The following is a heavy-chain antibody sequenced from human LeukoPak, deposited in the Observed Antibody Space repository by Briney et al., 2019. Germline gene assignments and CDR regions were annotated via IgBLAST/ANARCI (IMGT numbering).Heavy chain of an antibody. Sequence: SETLSLTCTVSGGSISSYYWNWIRQPPGKGLEWIGYIYYSGSTNYNPSLKSRVTISVDTSKNQFSLNLTSVTAADTAVYYCARRQPRYCSSTSCLRYFDYWGQGTLVTVSS. CDR3: ARRQPRYCSSTSCLRYFDY. CDR1: GGSISSYY. D-gene: IGHD2-2*01. CDR2: IYYSGST. J-gene: IGHJ4*02. V-gene: IGHV4-59*08.